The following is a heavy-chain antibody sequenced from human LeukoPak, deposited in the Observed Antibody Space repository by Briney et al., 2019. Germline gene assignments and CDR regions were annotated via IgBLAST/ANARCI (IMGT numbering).Heavy chain of an antibody. J-gene: IGHJ6*03. D-gene: IGHD2-2*01. Sequence: GASVTVSCKASGYAFTSYGISWVRQAPGQGLEWMGWISAYNGNTDYAQKLQGRVTMTTDTSTSTAYMELRSLRSDDTAVYYCARVVGHIIPPDTHYYYYMDVWGKGATVTVSS. CDR3: ARVVGHIIPPDTHYYYYMDV. V-gene: IGHV1-18*01. CDR1: GYAFTSYG. CDR2: ISAYNGNT.